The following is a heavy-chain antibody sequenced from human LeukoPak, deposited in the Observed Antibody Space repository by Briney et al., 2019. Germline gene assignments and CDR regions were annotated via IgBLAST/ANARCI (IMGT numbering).Heavy chain of an antibody. CDR3: ARGPVVPAAKTHFYYYYYYMDV. J-gene: IGHJ6*03. CDR2: INPSGGST. V-gene: IGHV1-46*01. Sequence: GASVKVSCKASGYTFTSYYMHWVRQAPGQGLEWMGIINPSGGSTSYAQKFQGRVTMTRDTSTSTVYMELSSLRSEDTAVYYCARGPVVPAAKTHFYYYYYYMDVWGKGTTVTVSS. CDR1: GYTFTSYY. D-gene: IGHD2-2*01.